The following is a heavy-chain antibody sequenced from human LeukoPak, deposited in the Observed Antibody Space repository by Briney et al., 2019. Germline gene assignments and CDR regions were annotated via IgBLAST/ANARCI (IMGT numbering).Heavy chain of an antibody. CDR3: AKEASGWYMETDY. J-gene: IGHJ4*02. CDR1: GFTFDDYT. V-gene: IGHV3-43*01. Sequence: QAGGSLRLSCAASGFTFDDYTMHWVRQAPGKGLEWVSLISWDGGSTYYADSVKGRFTISRDNSKNSLYLQMNSLRAEDTAVYYCAKEASGWYMETDYWGQGTLVTVSS. CDR2: ISWDGGST. D-gene: IGHD6-19*01.